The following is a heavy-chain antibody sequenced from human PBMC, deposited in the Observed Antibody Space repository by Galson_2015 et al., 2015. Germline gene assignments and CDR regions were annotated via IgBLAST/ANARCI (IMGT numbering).Heavy chain of an antibody. Sequence: SLRLSCAASGLTFSSDWMHWVRQAPGKGLVWVSRINGDGSITAYADSVKGRSTISRDNAKNTLYLQMNSLRAEDTAVYYCARDYYSSGDYWGQGTLVTVSS. J-gene: IGHJ4*02. CDR2: INGDGSIT. CDR3: ARDYYSSGDY. CDR1: GLTFSSDW. D-gene: IGHD6-19*01. V-gene: IGHV3-74*01.